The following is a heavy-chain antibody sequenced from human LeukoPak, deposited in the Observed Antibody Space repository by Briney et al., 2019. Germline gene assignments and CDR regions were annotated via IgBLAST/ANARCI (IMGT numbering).Heavy chain of an antibody. CDR1: GGSFSGYY. D-gene: IGHD3-10*01. J-gene: IGHJ4*02. CDR2: INHSGST. Sequence: SETLSLTCAVYGGSFSGYYWSWIRQPPGKGLEWIGEINHSGSTNCNPSLKSRVTISVDTSKNQFSLKLSSVTAADTAVYYCARGREGMVRGVTNFDYWGQGTLVTVSS. CDR3: ARGREGMVRGVTNFDY. V-gene: IGHV4-34*01.